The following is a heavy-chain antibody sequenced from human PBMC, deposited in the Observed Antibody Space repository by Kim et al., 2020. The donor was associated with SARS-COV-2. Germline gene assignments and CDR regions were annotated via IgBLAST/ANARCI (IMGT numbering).Heavy chain of an antibody. J-gene: IGHJ4*01. V-gene: IGHV4-39*01. CDR2: LFYSGST. CDR3: ARRGTGYPTRFVDY. Sequence: SETLSLTCTISGDSIGSGRHYLGWIRQPPGKGLEWLGSLFYSGSTNYSPSLKSRVTISLGTSKKQFSLRLTSVTAADTATYYCARRGTGYPTRFVDYWG. CDR1: GDSIGSGRHY. D-gene: IGHD3-9*01.